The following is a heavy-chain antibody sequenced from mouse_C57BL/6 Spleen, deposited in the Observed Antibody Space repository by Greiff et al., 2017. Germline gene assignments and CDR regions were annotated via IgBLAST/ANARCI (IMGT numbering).Heavy chain of an antibody. CDR3: ARGGNWDLYYAMDY. CDR2: ISNLAYSI. V-gene: IGHV5-15*01. Sequence: EVQVVESGGGLVQPGGSLKLSCAASGFTFSDYGMAWVRQAPRTGPEWVAFISNLAYSIYYADTVTGRFTISSENAKNTLYLEMSSRRSEDTAMYYCARGGNWDLYYAMDYWGQGTSVTVSS. J-gene: IGHJ4*01. CDR1: GFTFSDYG. D-gene: IGHD4-1*02.